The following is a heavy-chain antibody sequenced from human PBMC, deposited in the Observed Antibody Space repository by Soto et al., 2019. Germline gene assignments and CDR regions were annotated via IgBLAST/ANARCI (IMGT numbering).Heavy chain of an antibody. CDR3: AREFVVPVGDSGTYDTFDV. D-gene: IGHD1-26*01. CDR2: IIPFIGVP. CDR1: GGTFTSQK. V-gene: IGHV1-69*04. Sequence: SVKVSCKASGGTFTSQKISWVRQAPGQGPEWMGRIIPFIGVPNYARKFQGRVTITAEKSTSTAYMELTSLTTEDTAMYYCAREFVVPVGDSGTYDTFDVWGQGTMVTVSS. J-gene: IGHJ3*01.